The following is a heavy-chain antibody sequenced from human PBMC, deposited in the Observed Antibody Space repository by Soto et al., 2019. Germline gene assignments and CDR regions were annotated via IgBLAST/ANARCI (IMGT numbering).Heavy chain of an antibody. CDR2: IIPILGIA. J-gene: IGHJ4*02. V-gene: IGHV1-69*02. CDR1: GGTFSSYT. CDR3: ARSVLGDPRVY. D-gene: IGHD2-21*02. Sequence: ASVKVSCKASGGTFSSYTISWVRQAPGQGLEWMGRIIPILGIANYAQKFQGRVTITADKSTSTAYMELSSLRSEDTAVYYCARSVLGDPRVYWGQGTLVTVSS.